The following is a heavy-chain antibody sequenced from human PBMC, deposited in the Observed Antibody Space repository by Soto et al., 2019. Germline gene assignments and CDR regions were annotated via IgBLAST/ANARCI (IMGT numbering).Heavy chain of an antibody. CDR1: GYTFTSYG. D-gene: IGHD2-15*01. J-gene: IGHJ4*02. CDR2: ISAYNGNT. CDR3: ARDPPYCSGGSCYSARY. Sequence: ASVKVSCKASGYTFTSYGISWVRQAPGQGLEWMGWISAYNGNTNYAQKLQGRVTMTTDTSTSTAYMELRSLRSDDTAVYYCARDPPYCSGGSCYSARYWGQGTLVTVSS. V-gene: IGHV1-18*04.